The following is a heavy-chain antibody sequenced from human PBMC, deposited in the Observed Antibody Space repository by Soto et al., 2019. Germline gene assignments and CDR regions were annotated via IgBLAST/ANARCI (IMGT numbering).Heavy chain of an antibody. D-gene: IGHD6-19*01. J-gene: IGHJ4*02. V-gene: IGHV4-59*01. CDR1: GGSISSYY. Sequence: PSETLSLTCTVSGGSISSYYWSWIRQPPGKGLEWIGYIYYSGSTNYNPSLKSRVTISVDTSKNQFSLKLSSVTAADTAVYYCARLKKEQWLVPYYFDYWGQGTLVTVSS. CDR3: ARLKKEQWLVPYYFDY. CDR2: IYYSGST.